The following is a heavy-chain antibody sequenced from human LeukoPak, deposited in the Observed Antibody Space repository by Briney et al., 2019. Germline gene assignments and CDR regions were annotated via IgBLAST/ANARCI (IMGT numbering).Heavy chain of an antibody. V-gene: IGHV3-23*01. CDR3: AKDRIPDGFYSLDH. J-gene: IGHJ4*02. CDR2: ISGSGGGT. CDR1: GITLSNYG. D-gene: IGHD3-3*01. Sequence: PGGSLRLSCAVSGITLSNYGMSWVRQAPGKGLEWVAGISGSGGGTNYADSVKGRFTISRDNSKNTLYLQMNTLRAEDTAIYYCAKDRIPDGFYSLDHWGQGALVTVSS.